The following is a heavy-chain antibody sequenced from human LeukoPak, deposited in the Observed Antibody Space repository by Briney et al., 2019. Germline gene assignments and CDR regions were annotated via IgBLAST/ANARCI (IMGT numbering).Heavy chain of an antibody. D-gene: IGHD5-18*01. Sequence: GGSLRLSCAASGFTVSSNYMSWVRQAPGKGLEWVSVIYTSGSTYYTASVKGRFTISRNNSKNTLYLQMNSLRPEDTAMYYCARDLAAMAPGGYWGQGTLVTVSS. CDR2: IYTSGST. CDR1: GFTVSSNY. CDR3: ARDLAAMAPGGY. J-gene: IGHJ4*02. V-gene: IGHV3-53*01.